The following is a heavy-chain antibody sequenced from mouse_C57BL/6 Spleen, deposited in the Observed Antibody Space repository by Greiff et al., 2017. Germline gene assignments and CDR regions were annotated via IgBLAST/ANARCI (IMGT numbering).Heavy chain of an antibody. Sequence: QVQLQQPGAELVKPGASVKLSCKASGYTFTSYWMQWVKQRPGQGLEWIGEIDPSDSYTNYNQKFKGKATLTVDTSSSTAYMQLSSLTSEDSAVYYCARSGDLTKYAMDYWGQGTSVTVSS. CDR1: GYTFTSYW. D-gene: IGHD3-1*01. CDR3: ARSGDLTKYAMDY. V-gene: IGHV1-50*01. J-gene: IGHJ4*01. CDR2: IDPSDSYT.